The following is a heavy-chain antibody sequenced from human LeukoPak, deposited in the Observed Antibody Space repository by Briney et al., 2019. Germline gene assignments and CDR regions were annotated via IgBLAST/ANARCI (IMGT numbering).Heavy chain of an antibody. CDR2: ISYDGSNK. Sequence: PGGSLRLSCAASGFTFSSYAMHWVRQAPGKGLEWEAVISYDGSNKYYADSVKGRFTISRDNSKNTLYLQMNSLRAEDTAVYYCARARYPGINWFDPWGQGTLVTVSS. V-gene: IGHV3-30-3*01. CDR3: ARARYPGINWFDP. CDR1: GFTFSSYA. J-gene: IGHJ5*02. D-gene: IGHD1-14*01.